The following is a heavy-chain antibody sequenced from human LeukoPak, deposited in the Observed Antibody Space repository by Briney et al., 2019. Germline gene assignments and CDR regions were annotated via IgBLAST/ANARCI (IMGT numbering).Heavy chain of an antibody. D-gene: IGHD6-19*01. CDR1: GFTFSSYS. CDR2: ISSSSYI. J-gene: IGHJ5*02. Sequence: GGSLRLSCAASGFTFSSYSMNWVRQAPGKGLEWVSSISSSSYIYYADSVKGRFTISRDNAKNSLYLQMDSLRAEDTAVYYCARAGGSGWYLWGQGTLVTVSS. CDR3: ARAGGSGWYL. V-gene: IGHV3-21*01.